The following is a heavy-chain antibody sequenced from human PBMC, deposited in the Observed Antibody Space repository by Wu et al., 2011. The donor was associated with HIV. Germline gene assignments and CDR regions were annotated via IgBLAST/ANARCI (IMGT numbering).Heavy chain of an antibody. CDR1: GYSFTTYG. D-gene: IGHD2-21*01. Sequence: QVQLVQSGVEVKKPGASVKVSCKASGYSFTTYGISWVRQAPGQGLEWMGRIIPIFGTANYAQRFQDRVTMTSDTSASTVFLEMSSLRSEDTALYYCARDPNCGGSTYCDLHFDYWGQGTLVTVSS. CDR3: ARDPNCGGSTYCDLHFDY. V-gene: IGHV1-69*06. J-gene: IGHJ4*02. CDR2: IIPIFGTA.